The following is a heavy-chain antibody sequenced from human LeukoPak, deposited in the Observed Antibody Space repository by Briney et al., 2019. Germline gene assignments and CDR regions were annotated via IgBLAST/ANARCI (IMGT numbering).Heavy chain of an antibody. V-gene: IGHV4-38-2*02. Sequence: SETLSLTCTVSGYSISSGYYWGWIRQPPGKGLEWIGSIYHSGSTYYNPSLKSRVTISVDTSKNRFSLKLSSVTAADTAVYYCARVPRFGDDAFDIWGQGTMVTVSS. CDR2: IYHSGST. D-gene: IGHD3-10*01. CDR3: ARVPRFGDDAFDI. CDR1: GYSISSGYY. J-gene: IGHJ3*02.